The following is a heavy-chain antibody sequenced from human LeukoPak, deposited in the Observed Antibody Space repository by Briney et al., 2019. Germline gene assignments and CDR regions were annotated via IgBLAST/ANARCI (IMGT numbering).Heavy chain of an antibody. V-gene: IGHV4-34*01. CDR3: ARDHKRYYDFWSGYYTGWFDP. CDR2: INHSGST. Sequence: SETLSLTCAVYGGSFSGYYCSWIRQPPGKGLEWIGEINHSGSTNYNPSLKSRVTIPVDTSKNQFSLKLSSVTAADTAVYYCARDHKRYYDFWSGYYTGWFDPWGQGTLVTVSS. D-gene: IGHD3-3*01. CDR1: GGSFSGYY. J-gene: IGHJ5*02.